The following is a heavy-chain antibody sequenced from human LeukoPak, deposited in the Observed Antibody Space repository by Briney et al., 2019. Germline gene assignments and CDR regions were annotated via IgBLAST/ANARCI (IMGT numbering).Heavy chain of an antibody. V-gene: IGHV4-59*01. D-gene: IGHD3-3*01. J-gene: IGHJ3*02. Sequence: PSETLSLTCTVSGGSISSYYWSWIRQPPGKGLEWIGYIYYSGSTNYNPSLKSRVTISVDTSKNQFSLKLSSVTAADTAVYYCARDHPSGLRDRDGAFDIWGQGTMVTVSS. CDR2: IYYSGST. CDR3: ARDHPSGLRDRDGAFDI. CDR1: GGSISSYY.